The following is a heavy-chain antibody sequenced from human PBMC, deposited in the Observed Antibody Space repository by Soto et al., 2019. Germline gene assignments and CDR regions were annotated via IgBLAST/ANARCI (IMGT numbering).Heavy chain of an antibody. CDR1: GGSFSGYY. CDR2: INHSGST. D-gene: IGHD2-15*01. V-gene: IGHV4-34*01. J-gene: IGHJ6*02. Sequence: SETLSLTCAVYGGSFSGYYWSWIRQPPGKGLEWIGEINHSGSTNYNPSLKSRVAISVDTSKNQFSLKLSSVTAADTAVYYCARGGRGQTYYYYGMDVWGQGTTVTVSS. CDR3: ARGGRGQTYYYYGMDV.